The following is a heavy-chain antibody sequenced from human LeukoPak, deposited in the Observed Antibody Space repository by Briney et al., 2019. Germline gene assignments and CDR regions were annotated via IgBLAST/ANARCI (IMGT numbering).Heavy chain of an antibody. D-gene: IGHD3-3*01. CDR1: GFTFDDYT. CDR2: ISWDGGST. CDR3: AKGGTIFGVDLIDY. V-gene: IGHV3-43*01. J-gene: IGHJ4*02. Sequence: GGSLRLSFAASGFTFDDYTMHWVRQAPGKGRGWVSLISWDGGSTYYADSVKGRFTISRDNSKNSLYLQMNSLRTEDTALYYCAKGGTIFGVDLIDYWGQGTLVTVSS.